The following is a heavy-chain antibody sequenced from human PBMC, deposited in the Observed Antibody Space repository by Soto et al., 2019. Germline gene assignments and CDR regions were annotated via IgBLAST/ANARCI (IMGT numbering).Heavy chain of an antibody. V-gene: IGHV1-3*01. CDR1: GYTFTSYA. D-gene: IGHD2-2*01. Sequence: GASVKVSCKASGYTFTSYAMHWVRQAPGQRLEWMGWINAGNGNTGYAQKFQGRVTMTRNTSISTAYMELSSLRSEDTAVYYCAVSTRYYYYGMDVWGQGTTVTVSS. CDR3: AVSTRYYYYGMDV. J-gene: IGHJ6*02. CDR2: INAGNGNT.